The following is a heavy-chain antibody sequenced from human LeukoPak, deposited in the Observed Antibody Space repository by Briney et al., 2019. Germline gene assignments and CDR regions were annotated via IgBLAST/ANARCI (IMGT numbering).Heavy chain of an antibody. Sequence: SETLSLTCTVSGYSISSGYYWGWIRQPPGKGLEWIGRIYHSGSTYYNPSLKSRVTISVDTSKNQFTLKVRAVTAADTAVYYCARLNYYGFDYWGQGTLVTFSS. V-gene: IGHV4-38-2*02. J-gene: IGHJ4*02. CDR3: ARLNYYGFDY. CDR1: GYSISSGYY. D-gene: IGHD1-26*01. CDR2: IYHSGST.